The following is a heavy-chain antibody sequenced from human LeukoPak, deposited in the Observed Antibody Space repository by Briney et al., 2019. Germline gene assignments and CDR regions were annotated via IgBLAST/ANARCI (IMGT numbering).Heavy chain of an antibody. D-gene: IGHD5-24*01. CDR3: ARVDGSVDY. CDR2: MNPKSGHT. V-gene: IGHV1-8*03. CDR1: GYTFTNYD. J-gene: IGHJ4*02. Sequence: ASVKVSCKASGYTFTNYDINWVRQATGQGLEWMGWMNPKSGHTGNAQKFQGRVTITRDTSINTAYMELRSLRSDDTAVYYCARVDGSVDYWGQGTLVTVSS.